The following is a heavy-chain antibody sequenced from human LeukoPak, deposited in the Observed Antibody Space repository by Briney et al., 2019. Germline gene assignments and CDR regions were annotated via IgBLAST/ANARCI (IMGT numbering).Heavy chain of an antibody. Sequence: PSETLSLTCTVSGGSISSSSYYWGWIRQPPGKGLEWIGSIYYSGSTYYNPSLKSRVTISVDTSKNQFSLQLSSVTAADTAVYYCARRIYDFWSGYQYYFDYWGQGTLVTVSS. V-gene: IGHV4-39*01. D-gene: IGHD3-3*01. CDR3: ARRIYDFWSGYQYYFDY. CDR1: GGSISSSSYY. CDR2: IYYSGST. J-gene: IGHJ4*02.